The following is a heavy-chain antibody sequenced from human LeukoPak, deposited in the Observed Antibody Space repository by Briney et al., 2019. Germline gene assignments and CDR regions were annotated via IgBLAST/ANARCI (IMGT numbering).Heavy chain of an antibody. Sequence: ASVKVSCKASGGTFSSYAINWVRQATGQGLEWMGWMNPNSGNTGYAQKFQGRVTITRNTSISTAYMELSSLRSEDTAVYYCASGGGYTDDRHQLDYWGQGTLVTVSS. CDR1: GGTFSSYA. CDR2: MNPNSGNT. J-gene: IGHJ4*02. D-gene: IGHD2-15*01. V-gene: IGHV1-8*03. CDR3: ASGGGYTDDRHQLDY.